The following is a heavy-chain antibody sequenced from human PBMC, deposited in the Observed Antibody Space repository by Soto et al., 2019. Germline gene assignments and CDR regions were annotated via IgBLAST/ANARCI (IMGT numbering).Heavy chain of an antibody. V-gene: IGHV3-48*03. D-gene: IGHD6-13*01. Sequence: GGSLRLSCAASGFTFSSYEMNWVRQAPGKGLEWVSYISSSGSTIYYADSVKGRFTISRDNAKNSLYLQMNSLRAEDTAVYYCARTMYSSSWYYYYYGMDVWGQGTTVTVS. CDR2: ISSSGSTI. CDR1: GFTFSSYE. CDR3: ARTMYSSSWYYYYYGMDV. J-gene: IGHJ6*02.